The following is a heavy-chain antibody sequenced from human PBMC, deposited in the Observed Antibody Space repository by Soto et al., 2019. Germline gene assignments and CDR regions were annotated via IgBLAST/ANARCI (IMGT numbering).Heavy chain of an antibody. V-gene: IGHV1-69*13. J-gene: IGHJ6*04. CDR1: GGTFSSYA. CDR3: GTNPPIAVAGNSYYSVMDV. D-gene: IGHD6-19*01. CDR2: IIPIFGTA. Sequence: ASVKVSCKASGGTFSSYAISWVRQAPGQGLEWMGGIIPIFGTANYAQKFQGRVTITADESTSTAYMELSSLRSEDTAVYYCGTNPPIAVAGNSYYSVMDVWGKGPTVTVPS.